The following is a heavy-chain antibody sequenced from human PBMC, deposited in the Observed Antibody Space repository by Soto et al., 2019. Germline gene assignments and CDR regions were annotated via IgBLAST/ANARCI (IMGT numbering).Heavy chain of an antibody. CDR1: GLSFIISP. Sequence: GGSLRPASENSGLSFIISPMHLDRPAPGTWPEWVARISYDGTNKFYADSVKGRFTISRDNSKSTLYLHVDSLRPEDAAVYYCARDPKTTGGQHWAFNYFDSWGQGTLVTVSS. D-gene: IGHD2-8*02. V-gene: IGHV3-30-3*01. J-gene: IGHJ4*02. CDR3: ARDPKTTGGQHWAFNYFDS. CDR2: ISYDGTNK.